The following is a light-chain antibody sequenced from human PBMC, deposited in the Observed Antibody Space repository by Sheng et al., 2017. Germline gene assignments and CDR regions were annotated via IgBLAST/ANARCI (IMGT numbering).Light chain of an antibody. V-gene: IGLV1-51*02. Sequence: QSVLTQPPSVSAAPGQKVTISCSGSSSNIGNNYVSWYQQLPGTAPKLLIYENNKRRSGIPDRFSGSKSGTSATLGITGLQTGDEADYYCGTWDGSLSAWVFGGGTKVTVL. CDR1: SSNIGNNY. J-gene: IGLJ3*02. CDR2: ENN. CDR3: GTWDGSLSAWV.